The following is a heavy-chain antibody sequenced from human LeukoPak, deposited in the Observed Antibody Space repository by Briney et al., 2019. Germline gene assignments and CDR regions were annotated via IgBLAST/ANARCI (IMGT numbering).Heavy chain of an antibody. CDR3: ARGVAYGSGSYYKYYFDY. D-gene: IGHD3-10*01. CDR1: GGTFSSYA. Sequence: SVKVSCEASGGTFSSYAISWVRQAPGQGLEWMGGIIPIFGTANYAQKFQGRVTITADESTSTAYMELSSLRSEDTAVYYCARGVAYGSGSYYKYYFDYWGQGTLVTVSS. CDR2: IIPIFGTA. J-gene: IGHJ4*02. V-gene: IGHV1-69*13.